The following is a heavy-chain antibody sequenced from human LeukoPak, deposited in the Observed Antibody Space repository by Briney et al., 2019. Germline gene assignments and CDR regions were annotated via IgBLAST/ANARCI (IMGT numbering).Heavy chain of an antibody. CDR3: ARDPIGGLYYYYMDV. D-gene: IGHD4-23*01. CDR1: GFTFSSYS. CDR2: ISSSSSYI. V-gene: IGHV3-21*01. J-gene: IGHJ6*03. Sequence: GGSLRLSCAASGFTFSSYSMNWVRQAPGKGLECVSSISSSSSYIYYADSGKGRFTISRDSAQNSLYLKMNSLRTEETAVYYCARDPIGGLYYYYMDVWGKGTTVTVSS.